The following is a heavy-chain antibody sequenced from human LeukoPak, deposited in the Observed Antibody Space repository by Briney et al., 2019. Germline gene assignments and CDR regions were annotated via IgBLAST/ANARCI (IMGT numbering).Heavy chain of an antibody. CDR1: VGSFSVYY. CDR2: IYYRGIT. D-gene: IGHD3-9*01. V-gene: IGHV4-34*04. CDR3: ARETSYYDILPGPDY. J-gene: IGHJ4*02. Sequence: SETLSLTCADYVGSFSVYYWSWIRQPPGRGLEWIGEIYYRGITNNNPSLKIRDTITVDTYKNQFSLKLSSVTAADTAVYYSARETSYYDILPGPDYGGQGTLVTVSS.